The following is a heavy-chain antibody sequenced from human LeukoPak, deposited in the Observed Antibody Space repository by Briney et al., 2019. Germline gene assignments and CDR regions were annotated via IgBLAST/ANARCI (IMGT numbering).Heavy chain of an antibody. V-gene: IGHV3-23*01. CDR1: GFTFSSYA. Sequence: GGSLRLSCAASGFTFSSYAMSWVRQAPGKGLEWVSAISGSGGSTYYADSVKGRFTISRDNSKNTLYLQMNSLRAEDTAVYYCAKEPGRGYYDRSGYWDYWGQGTLVTVSS. J-gene: IGHJ4*02. CDR2: ISGSGGST. CDR3: AKEPGRGYYDRSGYWDY. D-gene: IGHD3-22*01.